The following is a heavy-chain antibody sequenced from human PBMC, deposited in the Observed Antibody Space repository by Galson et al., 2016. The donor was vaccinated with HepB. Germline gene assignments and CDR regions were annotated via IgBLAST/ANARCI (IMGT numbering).Heavy chain of an antibody. CDR2: ISASGGST. CDR3: AKAGSTWYFDY. J-gene: IGHJ4*02. Sequence: SLRLSCAASGFTFSTYGMNWVRQAPGKGLEWVSGISASGGSTDYADSVKGRFTISRENSKNTLYLQMNSLRADDTAVYYCAKAGSTWYFDYWGQGTLVTVSS. D-gene: IGHD6-13*01. V-gene: IGHV3-23*01. CDR1: GFTFSTYG.